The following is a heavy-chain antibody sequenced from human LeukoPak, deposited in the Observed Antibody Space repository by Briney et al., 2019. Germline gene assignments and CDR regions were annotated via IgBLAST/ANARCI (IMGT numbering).Heavy chain of an antibody. CDR2: INPNSGGT. CDR1: EYTFTGYY. D-gene: IGHD2-2*01. Sequence: ASVKVSCKASEYTFTGYYMHWVRQAPGQGLEWMGWINPNSGGTNYAQKFQGRVTMTRDTSISTAYMELSRLRSDDTAVYYCARGSLVVVPGDIWGQGTMVTVSS. J-gene: IGHJ3*02. V-gene: IGHV1-2*02. CDR3: ARGSLVVVPGDI.